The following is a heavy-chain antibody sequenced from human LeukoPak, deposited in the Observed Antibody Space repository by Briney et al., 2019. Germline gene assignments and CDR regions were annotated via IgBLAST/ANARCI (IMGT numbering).Heavy chain of an antibody. J-gene: IGHJ3*02. Sequence: GASVKVSCKASGGTFSSYAISWVRQAPGQGLEWMGGIIPIFGTANYAQKFQGRVTITADESTSTAYIELSSLRSEDTAVYYCARDLERWLQYDAFDIWGQGTMVTVSS. CDR3: ARDLERWLQYDAFDI. CDR2: IIPIFGTA. CDR1: GGTFSSYA. D-gene: IGHD5-24*01. V-gene: IGHV1-69*13.